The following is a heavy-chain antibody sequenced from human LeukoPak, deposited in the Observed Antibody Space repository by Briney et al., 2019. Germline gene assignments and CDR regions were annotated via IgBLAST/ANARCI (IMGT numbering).Heavy chain of an antibody. J-gene: IGHJ6*02. D-gene: IGHD6-13*01. CDR1: GGSFSGCY. V-gene: IGHV4-34*01. CDR2: VNHGGIT. CDR3: ARLRRIAAAGLYHYGMDV. Sequence: SETLSLTCALSGGSFSGCYWSWIRQPPGKGLEWIGDVNHGGITNYNPSLKSRVTISVDTSKNQFSLKLSSVTAADTAVYYCARLRRIAAAGLYHYGMDVWGQGTTVTVSS.